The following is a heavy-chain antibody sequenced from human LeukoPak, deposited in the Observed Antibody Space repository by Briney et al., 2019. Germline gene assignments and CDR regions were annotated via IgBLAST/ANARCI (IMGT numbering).Heavy chain of an antibody. CDR2: ISYDGSNK. V-gene: IGHV3-30-3*01. J-gene: IGHJ6*02. CDR3: AREPPYDFWSGLKYYYYGMDV. Sequence: TGGSLRLSCAASGFTFSSYAMHWVRQAPGKGLEWAAVISYDGSNKYYADSVKGRFTISRDNSKNTLYLQMNSLRAEDTAVYYCAREPPYDFWSGLKYYYYGMDVWGQGTTVTVSS. CDR1: GFTFSSYA. D-gene: IGHD3-3*01.